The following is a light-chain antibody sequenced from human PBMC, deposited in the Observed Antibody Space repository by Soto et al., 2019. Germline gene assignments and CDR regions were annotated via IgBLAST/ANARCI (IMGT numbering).Light chain of an antibody. CDR3: QHYNRYSEA. J-gene: IGKJ1*01. CDR2: KAS. V-gene: IGKV1-5*03. Sequence: DIQMTQSPSTLSGSVGDRVTITCRASQTISSWLAWYQQKPGKAPKLLIYKASTLKSGVPSRCSCSGSGTEFTLTIRSLQPDDFATYHCQHYNRYSEAFGQGTKVELK. CDR1: QTISSW.